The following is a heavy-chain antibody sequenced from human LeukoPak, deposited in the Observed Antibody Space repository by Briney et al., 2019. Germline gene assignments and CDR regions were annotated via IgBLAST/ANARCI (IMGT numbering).Heavy chain of an antibody. D-gene: IGHD3-22*01. V-gene: IGHV4-39*01. CDR2: IYYSGST. J-gene: IGHJ3*02. CDR3: ARTTDPYYYEGGGAFDI. Sequence: SETLSLTCTVSGGSISSSSYYWGWIRQPPGKGLEWIGSIYYSGSTYYNPSLESRVTISVDTSKNQFSLKLSSVTAADTAVYYCARTTDPYYYEGGGAFDIWGQGTMVTVSS. CDR1: GGSISSSSYY.